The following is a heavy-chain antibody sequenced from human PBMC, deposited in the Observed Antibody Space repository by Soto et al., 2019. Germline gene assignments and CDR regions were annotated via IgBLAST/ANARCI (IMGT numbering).Heavy chain of an antibody. J-gene: IGHJ4*02. Sequence: GAPRISLGGSGFPLASQGGSWGRPAPGKGLEWVSAISPNGQGIWYADSVKGRFTISRDISRNTVFLQMDSLRAEDTAVYYCAKDRQYPRDYFHYWGQGTLVTVSS. V-gene: IGHV3-23*01. CDR2: ISPNGQGI. CDR1: GFPLASQG. D-gene: IGHD4-4*01. CDR3: AKDRQYPRDYFHY.